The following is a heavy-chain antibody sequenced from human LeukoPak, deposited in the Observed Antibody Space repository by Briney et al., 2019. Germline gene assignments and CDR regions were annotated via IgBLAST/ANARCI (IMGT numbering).Heavy chain of an antibody. V-gene: IGHV3-7*01. Sequence: PGGSLRLSCAASGFTFSSYWMSWVRQAPGKGLEWVADIKQDGSEKYYVDSVKGRFTISRDNAKNSLYLQMNSLRAEDTAVYYCARDKDGRWLHVFYYYYYMDVWGKGTTVTVSS. CDR3: ARDKDGRWLHVFYYYYYMDV. J-gene: IGHJ6*03. D-gene: IGHD5-24*01. CDR1: GFTFSSYW. CDR2: IKQDGSEK.